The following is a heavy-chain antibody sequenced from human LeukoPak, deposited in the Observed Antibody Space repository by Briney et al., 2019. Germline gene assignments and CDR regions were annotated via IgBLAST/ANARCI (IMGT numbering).Heavy chain of an antibody. J-gene: IGHJ4*02. CDR1: GGTFSSYA. Sequence: SVKVSCKASGGTFSSYAISWVRQAPGQGLEWMGGIIPIFGTANYAQKFQGRVTITADESTSTAYMELSSLRSEDTAVYYCARSVLGEDGYNYYFDYWGQGTLVTISS. CDR3: ARSVLGEDGYNYYFDY. CDR2: IIPIFGTA. D-gene: IGHD5-24*01. V-gene: IGHV1-69*13.